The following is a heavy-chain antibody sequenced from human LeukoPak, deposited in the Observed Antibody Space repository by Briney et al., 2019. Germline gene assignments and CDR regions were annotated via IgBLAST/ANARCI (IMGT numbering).Heavy chain of an antibody. CDR3: ARDSPYYDFWSVAEWFDP. Sequence: SETLSLTCTVSGGSISSYYWSWIRQPAGKGLEWIGRIYTSGSTNYNPSLKSRVTMSVDTSKNQFSLKLSSVTAADTAVYYYARDSPYYDFWSVAEWFDPWGQGTLVTVSS. CDR2: IYTSGST. CDR1: GGSISSYY. D-gene: IGHD3-3*01. V-gene: IGHV4-4*07. J-gene: IGHJ5*02.